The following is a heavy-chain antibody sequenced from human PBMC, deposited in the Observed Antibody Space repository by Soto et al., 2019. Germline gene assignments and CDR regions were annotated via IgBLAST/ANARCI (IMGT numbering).Heavy chain of an antibody. D-gene: IGHD6-6*01. V-gene: IGHV4-31*03. CDR2: IYYSGST. CDR1: GGSISSGGYY. Sequence: SETLSLTCPVSGGSISSGGYYWSWIRQHPGKGREWIGYIYYSGSTYYNPSLKSRVTISVDPSKNQFSLKLSSVTAADTAVYYCERNRSGSANWFHTWGQGTLVTV. J-gene: IGHJ5*02. CDR3: ERNRSGSANWFHT.